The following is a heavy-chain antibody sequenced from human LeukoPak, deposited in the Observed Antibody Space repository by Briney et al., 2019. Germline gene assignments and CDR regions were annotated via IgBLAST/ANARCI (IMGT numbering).Heavy chain of an antibody. D-gene: IGHD5-18*01. V-gene: IGHV3-49*04. CDR3: ARETIQLWSHNAMDV. CDR2: IRSKAYRRTK. Sequence: GGSLRLSCTGSGFTVGDHAMSWVRQAPGKGLEWVGFIRSKAYRRTKEYAGSVKVTFTIPKDDISSIAYLQMNSLTTEDTAVYYCARETIQLWSHNAMDVWGQGTTVSVCS. J-gene: IGHJ6*01. CDR1: GFTVGDHA.